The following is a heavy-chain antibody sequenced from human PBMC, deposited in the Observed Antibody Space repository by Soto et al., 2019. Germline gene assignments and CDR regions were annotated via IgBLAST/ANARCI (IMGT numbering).Heavy chain of an antibody. CDR1: GYTFTSYG. J-gene: IGHJ3*02. Sequence: ASVKVSCKASGYTFTSYGISWVRQAPGQGLEWMGWISAYNGNTNYAQKLQGRVTMTTDTSTSTAYMELRSLRSDDTAVYYCARDLIARDYYDISEAFDIWGQGTMVTVSS. D-gene: IGHD3-22*01. CDR2: ISAYNGNT. V-gene: IGHV1-18*01. CDR3: ARDLIARDYYDISEAFDI.